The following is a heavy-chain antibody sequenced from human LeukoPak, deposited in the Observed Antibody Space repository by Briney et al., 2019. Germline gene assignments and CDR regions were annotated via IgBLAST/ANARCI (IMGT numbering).Heavy chain of an antibody. CDR2: ISSSSSYI. J-gene: IGHJ4*02. CDR3: ARDRGSGYSAFDY. CDR1: GFTFSSYS. V-gene: IGHV3-21*01. D-gene: IGHD3-22*01. Sequence: PGGSLRLSCAASGFTFSSYSMNWVRQAPGKGLEWVSSISSSSSYIYYADSVKGRFTISRDNAKNSLYLQMNSLRAEDTAVYYCARDRGSGYSAFDYWGQGTLVTVSS.